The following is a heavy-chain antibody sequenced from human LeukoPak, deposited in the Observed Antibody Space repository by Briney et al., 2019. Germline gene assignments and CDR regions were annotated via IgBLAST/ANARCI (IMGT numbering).Heavy chain of an antibody. CDR2: TYYRSKWYN. V-gene: IGHV6-1*01. Sequence: SQTLSLTCAISGDNVSSNSAAWNWIRQSPSRGLEWLGRTYYRSKWYNDYAVSVKSRITINPDTSKNQFSLQLNSVTPEDTAVYYCARGYCSSTSCYALYYMDVWGKGTTVTVSS. D-gene: IGHD2-2*01. CDR1: GDNVSSNSAA. CDR3: ARGYCSSTSCYALYYMDV. J-gene: IGHJ6*03.